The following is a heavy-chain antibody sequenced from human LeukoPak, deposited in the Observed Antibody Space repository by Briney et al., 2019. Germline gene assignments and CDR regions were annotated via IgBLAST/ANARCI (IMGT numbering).Heavy chain of an antibody. J-gene: IGHJ6*03. CDR1: GGSISSSSYY. Sequence: SETLSLTCTVSGGSISSSSYYWGWVRQPPGKGLEWIGSIYYSGSTYYNPSLKSRVTISVDTSKNQFSLKLSSVTAADTAVYYCARLLEMATIAQYYYYMDVWGKGTTVTISS. CDR2: IYYSGST. CDR3: ARLLEMATIAQYYYYMDV. D-gene: IGHD5-24*01. V-gene: IGHV4-39*07.